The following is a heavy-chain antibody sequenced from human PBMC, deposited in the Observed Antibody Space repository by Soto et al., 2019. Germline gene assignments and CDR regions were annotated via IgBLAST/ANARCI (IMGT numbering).Heavy chain of an antibody. Sequence: ASETLSLTCAVSGYSISTGFNWAWIRQPPGKGLVWSGRIYHSGSSYYNLSLKSRVTISSDASKNQIPLKLSSVTAAATALYYCALDWGTGFYQLDSWGQGTLVTVSS. V-gene: IGHV4-38-2*01. CDR3: ALDWGTGFYQLDS. CDR1: GYSISTGFN. CDR2: IYHSGSS. D-gene: IGHD2-2*01. J-gene: IGHJ4*02.